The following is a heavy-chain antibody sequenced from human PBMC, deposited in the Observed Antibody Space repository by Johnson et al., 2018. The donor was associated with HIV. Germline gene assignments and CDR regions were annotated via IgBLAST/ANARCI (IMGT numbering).Heavy chain of an antibody. CDR1: GFTFDDYA. CDR3: ARGDTAMGYDAFDI. CDR2: ISWNSGAM. V-gene: IGHV3-9*01. D-gene: IGHD5-18*01. J-gene: IGHJ3*02. Sequence: VQLVESGGGLVQPGRSLRLSCAASGFTFDDYAMHWVRQAPGKGLEWVSGISWNSGAMGYGDSVKGRFAISRDNSKNTLYLQMNSLRAEDTAVYYCARGDTAMGYDAFDIWGQGTMVTVSS.